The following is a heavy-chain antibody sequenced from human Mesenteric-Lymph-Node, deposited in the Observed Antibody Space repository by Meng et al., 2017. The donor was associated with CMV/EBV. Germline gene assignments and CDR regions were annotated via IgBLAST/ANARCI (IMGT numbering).Heavy chain of an antibody. CDR2: IYYSGNT. Sequence: ISSSSYYWGWIRQPPGKGLEWIGHIYYSGNTYYNPSLRSRLTISVDTSKNHFSLKLTSVTAADTAVYFCARATGGFWSGDYTRFYFDYWGQGTLVTVSS. CDR1: ISSSSYY. V-gene: IGHV4-31*02. J-gene: IGHJ4*02. D-gene: IGHD3-3*01. CDR3: ARATGGFWSGDYTRFYFDY.